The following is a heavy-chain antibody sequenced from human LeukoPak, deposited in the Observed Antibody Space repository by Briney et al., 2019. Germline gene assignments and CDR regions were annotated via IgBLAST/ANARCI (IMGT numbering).Heavy chain of an antibody. J-gene: IGHJ4*02. D-gene: IGHD6-13*01. V-gene: IGHV3-30*18. CDR2: ISYDGSNK. Sequence: GGSLRLSCAASGFTFSNYGLHWVRQAPGKGLEWVALISYDGSNKNYADSVKGRFTISRDNSKNTLYLQMNGLRAEDTAVYYCAKDSSSSWFGGDSKWGQGTLVTVSS. CDR1: GFTFSNYG. CDR3: AKDSSSSWFGGDSK.